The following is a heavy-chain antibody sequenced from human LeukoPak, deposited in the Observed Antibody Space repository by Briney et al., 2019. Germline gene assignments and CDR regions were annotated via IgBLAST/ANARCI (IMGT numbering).Heavy chain of an antibody. D-gene: IGHD5-18*01. Sequence: GASVKVSCKASGYTFTSYGISWVRQAPGQGLEWMGWISAYNGNTNYAQKLQGRVAMTTDTSTSTAYMELRSLRSDDTAVYYCARAGYSYGSPKYNWFDPWGQGTLVTVSS. CDR3: ARAGYSYGSPKYNWFDP. CDR2: ISAYNGNT. V-gene: IGHV1-18*01. CDR1: GYTFTSYG. J-gene: IGHJ5*02.